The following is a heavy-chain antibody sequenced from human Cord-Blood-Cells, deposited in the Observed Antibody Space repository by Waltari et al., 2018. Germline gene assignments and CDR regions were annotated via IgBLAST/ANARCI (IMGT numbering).Heavy chain of an antibody. CDR1: GGSISSSSYY. J-gene: IGHJ4*02. CDR3: ARIVVVTAIDY. CDR2: IYYSGST. Sequence: QLQLQESDPGLVKPSETLSLTCTVPGGSISSSSYYWGWIRQPPGKGLEWIGSIYYSGSTYYNPSLKSRVTISVDTSKNQFSLKLSSVTAADTAVYYCARIVVVTAIDYWGQGTLVTVSS. D-gene: IGHD2-21*02. V-gene: IGHV4-39*07.